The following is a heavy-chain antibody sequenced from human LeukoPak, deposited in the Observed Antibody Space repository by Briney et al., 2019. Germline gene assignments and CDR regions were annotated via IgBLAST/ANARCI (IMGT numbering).Heavy chain of an antibody. CDR2: IISLVGTP. CDR3: AEDSSMVTTRAPYYYYYLDV. Sequence: APVKVSCKASGGTFTNYAISWVRQAPGQGLEWMGGIISLVGTPNYAQKFQGRVTITADDSTSTAYMELTSLRSEDTAVYYCAEDSSMVTTRAPYYYYYLDVWGQGTTVTVPS. J-gene: IGHJ6*02. CDR1: GGTFTNYA. D-gene: IGHD4-17*01. V-gene: IGHV1-69*01.